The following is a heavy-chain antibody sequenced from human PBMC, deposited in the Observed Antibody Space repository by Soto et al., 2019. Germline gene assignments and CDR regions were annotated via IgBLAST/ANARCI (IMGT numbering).Heavy chain of an antibody. CDR1: GFTFSRHA. J-gene: IGHJ4*02. CDR2: ISDSGDST. Sequence: EAQLLESGGGLAQPGESLRLSCAASGFTFSRHAMSWVRQAPGKGLEWVSAISDSGDSTYYADSVKGRFTISRDNSRNTLFLQLSSLRAEDTAIYYCAKPLATDFDYWGQGTLVTVSP. V-gene: IGHV3-23*01. D-gene: IGHD5-12*01. CDR3: AKPLATDFDY.